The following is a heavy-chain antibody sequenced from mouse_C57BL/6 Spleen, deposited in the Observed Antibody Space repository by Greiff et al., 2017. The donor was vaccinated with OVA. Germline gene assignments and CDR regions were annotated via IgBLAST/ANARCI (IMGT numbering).Heavy chain of an antibody. J-gene: IGHJ2*01. Sequence: QVQLKQSGPELVKPGASVKISCKASGYAFSSSWMNWVKQRPGKGLEWIGRIYPGDGDTNYNGKFKGKATLTADKSSSTAYMQLSSLTSEDSAVYFCARSAQANLYFDYWGQGTTLTVSS. D-gene: IGHD3-2*02. CDR1: GYAFSSSW. V-gene: IGHV1-82*01. CDR2: IYPGDGDT. CDR3: ARSAQANLYFDY.